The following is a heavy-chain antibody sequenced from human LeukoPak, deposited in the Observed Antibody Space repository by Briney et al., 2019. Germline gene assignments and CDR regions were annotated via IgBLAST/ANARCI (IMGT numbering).Heavy chain of an antibody. D-gene: IGHD3-9*01. Sequence: ASVKVSCKASGYTFTSYYMHWVRQAPGQGLEWMGIINPSGGSTSYAQKFQGRVTMTRDTSTGTVQKELSSLRSEDPAVYYCARGESNYDILTGYLDYWGQGTLVTVSS. J-gene: IGHJ4*02. CDR1: GYTFTSYY. V-gene: IGHV1-46*03. CDR3: ARGESNYDILTGYLDY. CDR2: INPSGGST.